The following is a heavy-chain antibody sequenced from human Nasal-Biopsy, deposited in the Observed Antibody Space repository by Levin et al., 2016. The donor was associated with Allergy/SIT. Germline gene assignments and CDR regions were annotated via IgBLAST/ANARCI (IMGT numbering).Heavy chain of an antibody. CDR2: IFGSGAGT. CDR1: GFTFRTYS. CDR3: ARGAQEHYYDSTFGH. V-gene: IGHV3-23*01. J-gene: IGHJ4*02. Sequence: GESLKISCAASGFTFRTYSMTWVRQAPGKGLEWVSTIFGSGAGTYYADSVKGRFTISRDNAKNTLYLQMNSLSVEDTAVYYCARGAQEHYYDSTFGHWGQGTLVTVSS. D-gene: IGHD3-22*01.